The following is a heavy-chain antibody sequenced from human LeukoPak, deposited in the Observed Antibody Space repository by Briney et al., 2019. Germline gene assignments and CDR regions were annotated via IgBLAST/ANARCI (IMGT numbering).Heavy chain of an antibody. CDR2: IIPIFGTA. J-gene: IGHJ6*02. CDR3: ARDKRRGDYYYGMDV. CDR1: GGTFSSYA. Sequence: ASVKVSCKASGGTFSSYAISWVRQAPGQGLEWMGGIIPIFGTANYAQKFQGRVTITADESTGTAYMELSSLRSEDTAVYYCARDKRRGDYYYGMDVWGQGTTVTVSS. V-gene: IGHV1-69*13. D-gene: IGHD6-25*01.